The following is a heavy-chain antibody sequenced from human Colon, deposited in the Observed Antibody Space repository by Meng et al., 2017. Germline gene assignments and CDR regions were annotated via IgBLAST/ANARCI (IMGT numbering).Heavy chain of an antibody. CDR3: GFVEAGTNAGAFDM. D-gene: IGHD1-14*01. CDR1: GGSFTGYY. CDR2: ISHSGST. V-gene: IGHV4-34*01. Sequence: QGPIHSCVAYRVEASEPLSLTCAVHGGSFTGYYWSWIRQPPGKGLEWIGEISHSGSTKYNPSLKSRVTISVDTSKNQFSLRLNSVTAADTAMYYCGFVEAGTNAGAFDMWGQGTMVTVSS. J-gene: IGHJ3*02.